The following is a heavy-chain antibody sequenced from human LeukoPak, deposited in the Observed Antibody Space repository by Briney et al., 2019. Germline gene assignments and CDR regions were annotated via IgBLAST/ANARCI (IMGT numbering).Heavy chain of an antibody. CDR2: FDPEDGET. V-gene: IGHV1-24*01. D-gene: IGHD6-13*01. CDR1: GYTLTELS. Sequence: ASVKVSCKVSGYTLTELSMHWVRQAPGKGLEWMGGFDPEDGETIYAQKFQGRVTMTEDTSTDTAYRELSSLRSEDTAVYYCATVGIAADRWFDPWGQGTLVTVSS. J-gene: IGHJ5*02. CDR3: ATVGIAADRWFDP.